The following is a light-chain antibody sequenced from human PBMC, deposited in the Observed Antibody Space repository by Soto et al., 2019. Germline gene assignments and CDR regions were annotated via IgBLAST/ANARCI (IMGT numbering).Light chain of an antibody. CDR1: QSVLYSSNNKNY. CDR2: WAS. CDR3: QRYYTTPRT. V-gene: IGKV4-1*01. Sequence: DIVMTQSPDSLPVSLGERATINCKSSQSVLYSSNNKNYLAWYQQKPGQPPKLLIYWASIRASGVPDRFSGSGSGTDFTLTISSLQAEDVAVYYCQRYYTTPRTFGQGTRLEIK. J-gene: IGKJ2*02.